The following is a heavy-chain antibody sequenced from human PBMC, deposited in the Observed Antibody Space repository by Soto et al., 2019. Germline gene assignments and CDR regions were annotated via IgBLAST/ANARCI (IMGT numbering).Heavy chain of an antibody. V-gene: IGHV3-72*01. D-gene: IGHD1-26*01. J-gene: IGHJ3*01. CDR3: VGLGGRSLAL. Sequence: GGSLRLSCAASGASEFNFSDHHMDWVREAAGKGLEWVGRGRNEVNSYTTPYAASVKGRLTMSRDDSKNSLYLQRKSMKTEDKADYLSVGLGGRSLALWGKGTMVT. CDR2: GRNEVNSYTT. CDR1: GASEFNFSDHH.